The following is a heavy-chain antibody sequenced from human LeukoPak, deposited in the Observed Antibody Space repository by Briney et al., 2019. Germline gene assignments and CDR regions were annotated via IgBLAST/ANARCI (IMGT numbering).Heavy chain of an antibody. CDR3: ARDEYSSSPYGGGPDY. CDR2: INHSGST. CDR1: GGSFSGYY. Sequence: PSETLSLTCAVYGGSFSGYYWSWIRQPPGKGLEWIVEINHSGSTNYNPSLKSRVTISVDTSKNQFSLKLSSVTAADTAVYYCARDEYSSSPYGGGPDYWGQGTLVTVSS. J-gene: IGHJ4*02. D-gene: IGHD6-13*01. V-gene: IGHV4-34*01.